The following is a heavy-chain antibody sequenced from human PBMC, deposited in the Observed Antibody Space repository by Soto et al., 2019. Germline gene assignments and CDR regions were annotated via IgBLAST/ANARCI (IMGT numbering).Heavy chain of an antibody. CDR3: ASVVVGATRRTGSDH. CDR1: HGSITSGDYF. Sequence: PSETLSLTCTVSHGSITSGDYFWAWIRQPPGKGLEFIGSVHSSGGTYYSPSLKSRASISIDKSKNQFSLKLTSVNAGDTAVYFCASVVVGATRRTGSDHWGQGTLVTVSS. D-gene: IGHD2-15*01. CDR2: VHSSGGT. J-gene: IGHJ4*02. V-gene: IGHV4-39*01.